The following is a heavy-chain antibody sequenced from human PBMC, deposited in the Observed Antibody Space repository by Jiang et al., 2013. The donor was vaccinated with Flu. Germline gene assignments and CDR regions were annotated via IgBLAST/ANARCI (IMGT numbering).Heavy chain of an antibody. D-gene: IGHD3-22*01. CDR2: INPNSGGT. J-gene: IGHJ5*02. CDR3: ARHGMYYYDSSGYSLDP. Sequence: SGAEVKKPGASVKVSCKASGYTFTGYYMHWVRQAPGQGLEWMGWINPNSGGTNYAQKFQGWVTMTRDTSISTAYMELSRLRSDDTAVYYCARHGMYYYDSSGYSLDPWGQGTLVTVSS. V-gene: IGHV1-2*04. CDR1: GYTFTGYY.